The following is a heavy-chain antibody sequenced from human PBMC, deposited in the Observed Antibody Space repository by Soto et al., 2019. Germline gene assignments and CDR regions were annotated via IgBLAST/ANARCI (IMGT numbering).Heavy chain of an antibody. CDR2: IIPIFGTA. CDR1: GGTFSSYA. V-gene: IGHV1-69*13. D-gene: IGHD3-22*01. CDR3: ARDRGVQAMIVGHDAFDI. J-gene: IGHJ3*02. Sequence: ASVKVSCKASGGTFSSYAISWVRQAPGQGLEWMGGIIPIFGTANYAQKFQGRVTITADESTSTAYMELSSLRSEDTAVYYCARDRGVQAMIVGHDAFDIWGQGTMVTVSS.